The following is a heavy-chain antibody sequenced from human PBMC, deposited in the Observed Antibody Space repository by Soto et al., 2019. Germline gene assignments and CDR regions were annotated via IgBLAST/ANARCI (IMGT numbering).Heavy chain of an antibody. V-gene: IGHV4-39*01. J-gene: IGHJ3*02. Sequence: SETLSLTCTVSGGSISSSSYYWGWIRQPPGKGLEWIGSIYYSGSTYYNPSLKSRVTISVDTSKNQFSLKLSSVTAADTAVYYCARLLSSEDAFDIWGQGTMVTVS. CDR1: GGSISSSSYY. CDR2: IYYSGST. CDR3: ARLLSSEDAFDI. D-gene: IGHD6-6*01.